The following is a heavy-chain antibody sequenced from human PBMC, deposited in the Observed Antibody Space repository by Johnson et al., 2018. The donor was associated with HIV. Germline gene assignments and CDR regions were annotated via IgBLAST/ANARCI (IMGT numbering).Heavy chain of an antibody. V-gene: IGHV3-9*01. J-gene: IGHJ3*02. Sequence: VQLVESGGGLVQPGRSLRLSCAASGFTFDDYAMHWVRQAPGKGLEWVSGISWNSGSIGYADSVKCRFTISRDNAKNSLYLQMNSLRAEDTALYYCAKEVAYCGGDCYSGAFDIWGQGTMVTVSS. D-gene: IGHD2-21*01. CDR1: GFTFDDYA. CDR2: ISWNSGSI. CDR3: AKEVAYCGGDCYSGAFDI.